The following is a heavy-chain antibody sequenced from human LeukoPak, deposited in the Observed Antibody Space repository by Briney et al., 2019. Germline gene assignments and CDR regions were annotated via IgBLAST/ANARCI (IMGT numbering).Heavy chain of an antibody. CDR1: GFTFRSYW. CDR2: ISGSGGST. Sequence: PGGSLRLSCAASGFTFRSYWMHWVRQAPGKGLEWVSAISGSGGSTYYADSVKGRFTVSRDNSRNTLYLQMNSLTAEDTAVYYCAKGPLVPSATYFFDYWGQGTLVVVSS. CDR3: AKGPLVPSATYFFDY. V-gene: IGHV3-23*01. D-gene: IGHD2-2*01. J-gene: IGHJ4*02.